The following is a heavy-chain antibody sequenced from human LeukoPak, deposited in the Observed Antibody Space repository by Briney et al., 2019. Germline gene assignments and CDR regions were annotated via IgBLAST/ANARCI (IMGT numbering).Heavy chain of an antibody. CDR3: ARRQGPTLNFAY. J-gene: IGHJ4*02. V-gene: IGHV1-18*01. Sequence: GSVKVSLMAAGYTFSRYGFSCGRQAPGQGLEWMGWINVYNGNTTYAQTLQGRVTMTSDTSTSTAYTELRSLRSDDTAVYYCARRQGPTLNFAYWGQRSLVTVSS. CDR1: GYTFSRYG. CDR2: INVYNGNT.